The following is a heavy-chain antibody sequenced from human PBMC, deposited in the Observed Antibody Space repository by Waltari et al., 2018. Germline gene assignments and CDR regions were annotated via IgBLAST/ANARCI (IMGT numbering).Heavy chain of an antibody. CDR1: GYTFTSYD. D-gene: IGHD5-18*01. Sequence: QVQLVQSGAEVKKPGASVKVSCKASGYTFTSYDINWVRQATGQGLEWMVCMNPNSGNTGYAQKSQGRVTMTRNTSISTAYMELSSLRSEDTAVYYCARGRAMGDTFDYWGQGTLVTVSS. CDR2: MNPNSGNT. J-gene: IGHJ4*02. V-gene: IGHV1-8*01. CDR3: ARGRAMGDTFDY.